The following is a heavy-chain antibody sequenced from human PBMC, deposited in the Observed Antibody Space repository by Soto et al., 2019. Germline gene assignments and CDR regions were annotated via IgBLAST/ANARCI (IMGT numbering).Heavy chain of an antibody. J-gene: IGHJ4*02. CDR2: IIPIFGTA. D-gene: IGHD1-20*01. V-gene: IGHV1-69*13. Sequence: SVKVSCKASGGTFSSYAISWVRQAPGQGLEWMGGIIPIFGTANYAQKFQGRVTITADESTSTAYMELSSLRSEDTAVYYCARDLSGITGTNGNDDWGQGTRVTVAS. CDR1: GGTFSSYA. CDR3: ARDLSGITGTNGNDD.